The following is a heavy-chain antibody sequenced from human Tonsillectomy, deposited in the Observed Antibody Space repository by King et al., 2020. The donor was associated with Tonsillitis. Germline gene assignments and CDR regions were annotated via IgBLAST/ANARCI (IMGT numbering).Heavy chain of an antibody. CDR3: ARASIAAADY. D-gene: IGHD6-13*01. CDR1: GFTFSSYW. CDR2: INSDGSST. V-gene: IGHV3-74*02. Sequence: VQLVESGGGLVQPGGSLRLFFAASGFTFSSYWRHWVRQASGKGLVWVSRINSDGSSTSFADSGKGRFTISRENAKNTLYLQMNSLRAEDTAVYYCARASIAAADYWGQGTLVTVSS. J-gene: IGHJ4*02.